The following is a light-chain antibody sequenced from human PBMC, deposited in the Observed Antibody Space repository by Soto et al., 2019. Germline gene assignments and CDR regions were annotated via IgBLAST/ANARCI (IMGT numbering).Light chain of an antibody. CDR1: SSDIGGYNY. V-gene: IGLV2-14*01. CDR3: SSYTSSTTLV. CDR2: DVT. Sequence: QSVLTQPASVYGSPGQSITISCTGTSSDIGGYNYVSWYQQHPGKAPKLIIYDVTNRPSGVSNRFSGSKSGNTASLTISGLQAEDEADYYCSSYTSSTTLVFGGGTKLTVL. J-gene: IGLJ2*01.